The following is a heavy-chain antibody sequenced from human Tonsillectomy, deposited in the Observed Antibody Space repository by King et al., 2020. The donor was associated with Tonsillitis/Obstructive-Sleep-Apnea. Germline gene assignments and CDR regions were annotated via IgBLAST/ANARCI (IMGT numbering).Heavy chain of an antibody. CDR1: GFTFDDYT. CDR3: AQDIRVSRQGYYYYMDV. D-gene: IGHD3-3*01. Sequence: VQLVESGGVVVQPGGSLRLSCAASGFTFDDYTMHWVRQAPGKGLKWVSLISWDGGSTYYADSVKGRFTISRDNSKNSLYLQMNSLRTEDTALYYCAQDIRVSRQGYYYYMDVWGKGTTVTVSS. V-gene: IGHV3-43*01. CDR2: ISWDGGST. J-gene: IGHJ6*03.